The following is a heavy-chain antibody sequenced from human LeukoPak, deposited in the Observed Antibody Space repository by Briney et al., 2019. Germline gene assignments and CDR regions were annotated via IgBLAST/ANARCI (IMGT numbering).Heavy chain of an antibody. J-gene: IGHJ5*02. CDR2: FDPEDGET. V-gene: IGHV1-24*01. CDR1: GYTLTELS. D-gene: IGHD6-13*01. CDR3: ATGPIAAAGRWFDP. Sequence: ASVKVSCKVSGYTLTELSMHWVRQAPGKGLEWMGGFDPEDGETIYAQKFQGRVTMTEDTSTDTAYMELSSLRSEDTAVYYCATGPIAAAGRWFDPWGQGTLVTVSS.